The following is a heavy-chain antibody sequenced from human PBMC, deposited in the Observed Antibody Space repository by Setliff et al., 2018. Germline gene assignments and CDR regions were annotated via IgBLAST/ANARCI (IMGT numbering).Heavy chain of an antibody. D-gene: IGHD2-2*01. CDR3: RLAHCNTTSCEEALDF. V-gene: IGHV4-59*12. CDR1: GGSISGYY. Sequence: SETLSLTCTVSGGSISGYYWSWIRQPPGKGLEWIGNIYYTGSPSYSPSLRSRGTISLDTSENQFSLKLNSVTAADTAVYYFRLAHCNTTSCEEALDFWSQGTLVTVSS. J-gene: IGHJ4*02. CDR2: IYYTGSP.